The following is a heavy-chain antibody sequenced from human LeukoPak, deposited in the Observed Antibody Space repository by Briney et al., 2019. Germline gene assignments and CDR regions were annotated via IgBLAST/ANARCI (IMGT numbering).Heavy chain of an antibody. Sequence: SETLSLTCTASGGSISSSSYYWVWIRQPPGKGLEWIGSIYYSGSTYYNPPLKSRVTISVDTSKNQFSLRLSSVTAADTAVYYCARDRQQLVRGDYFDYWGQGTLVTVSS. CDR3: ARDRQQLVRGDYFDY. J-gene: IGHJ4*02. CDR1: GGSISSSSYY. CDR2: IYYSGST. D-gene: IGHD6-13*01. V-gene: IGHV4-39*07.